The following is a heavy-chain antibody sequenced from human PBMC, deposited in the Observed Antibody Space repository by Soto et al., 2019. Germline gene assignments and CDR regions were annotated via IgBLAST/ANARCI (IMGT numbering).Heavy chain of an antibody. CDR3: ARVYDFWSGYENDY. V-gene: IGHV1-18*01. D-gene: IGHD3-3*01. J-gene: IGHJ4*02. CDR2: ISAYNGNT. CDR1: GYTFTSYG. Sequence: ASVTVSCKASGYTFTSYGISWVRQAPGQGLEWMGWISAYNGNTNSAQKLQGRVTMTTDTSTSTAYMELRSLRSDDTAVYYCARVYDFWSGYENDYWGQGTLVTVSS.